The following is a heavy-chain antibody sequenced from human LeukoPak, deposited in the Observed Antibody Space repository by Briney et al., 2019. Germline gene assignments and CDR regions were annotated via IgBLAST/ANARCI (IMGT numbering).Heavy chain of an antibody. CDR2: ISYDGNTK. CDR1: GLTFSRYG. J-gene: IGHJ6*03. CDR3: AKDLRSSSSSYYMDV. Sequence: GGSLRLSCAASGLTFSRYGMHWVRQAPGKGLEWVAIISYDGNTKYHADPVKGRFTISRDNSKNTLYLQMNSLRAEDTAVYYCAKDLRSSSSSYYMDVWGKGTTVTVSS. D-gene: IGHD6-13*01. V-gene: IGHV3-30*18.